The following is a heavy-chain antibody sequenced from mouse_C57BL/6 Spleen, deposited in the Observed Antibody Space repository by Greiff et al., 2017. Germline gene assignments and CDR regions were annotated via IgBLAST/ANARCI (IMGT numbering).Heavy chain of an antibody. Sequence: DVKLVESGGGLVKPGGSLKLSCAASGFTFSSYAMSWVRQTPEKRLEWVATISDGGSYTYYPDNVKGRFTISRDNAKNNLYLQMSHLKSEDTAMYYCARDRDYGSSPWFAYWGQGTLVTVSA. V-gene: IGHV5-4*01. D-gene: IGHD1-1*01. CDR1: GFTFSSYA. CDR3: ARDRDYGSSPWFAY. CDR2: ISDGGSYT. J-gene: IGHJ3*01.